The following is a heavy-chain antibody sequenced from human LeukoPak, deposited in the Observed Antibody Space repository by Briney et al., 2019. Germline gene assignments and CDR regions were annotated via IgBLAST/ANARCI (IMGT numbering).Heavy chain of an antibody. J-gene: IGHJ3*02. V-gene: IGHV3-23*01. CDR1: GFTFTNYA. Sequence: PGGSLRLSCALSGFTFTNYALYWVRQAPGRGLECVSGISGRGGSTSFADSVNGRFTISRDNSKNTMYLEMNSLRAEDTAIYYCAKDRFCSSVSCTGGTAFDIWGQGTLVTVSP. D-gene: IGHD2-2*01. CDR3: AKDRFCSSVSCTGGTAFDI. CDR2: ISGRGGST.